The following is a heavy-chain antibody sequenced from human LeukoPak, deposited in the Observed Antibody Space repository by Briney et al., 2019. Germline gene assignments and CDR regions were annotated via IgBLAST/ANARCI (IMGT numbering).Heavy chain of an antibody. CDR3: AKQGRDWLRDYYYYMDV. D-gene: IGHD3-9*01. Sequence: GGSLRLSCAASGFTFSSYGMSWVRQAPGKGLEWVSTIGGRGGSTYYADSVKGRFTISRDNSKNTLYLQMNSLRAEDTAVYYCAKQGRDWLRDYYYYMDVWGKGTTVTVSS. J-gene: IGHJ6*03. V-gene: IGHV3-23*01. CDR1: GFTFSSYG. CDR2: IGGRGGST.